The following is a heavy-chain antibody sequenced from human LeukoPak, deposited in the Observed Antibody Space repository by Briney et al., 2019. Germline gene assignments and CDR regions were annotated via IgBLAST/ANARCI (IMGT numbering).Heavy chain of an antibody. J-gene: IGHJ3*02. CDR2: IYHSGST. V-gene: IGHV4-30-2*01. Sequence: SETLSLTCAVSGGSISSGGYSWSWIRQPPGKGLEWIGYIYHSGSTYYNPSLKSRVTISVDRSKNQFSLKLSSVTAADTAVYYCARAAPTYYYDSSGTPHDAFDIWGQGTMVTVSS. CDR1: GGSISSGGYS. D-gene: IGHD3-22*01. CDR3: ARAAPTYYYDSSGTPHDAFDI.